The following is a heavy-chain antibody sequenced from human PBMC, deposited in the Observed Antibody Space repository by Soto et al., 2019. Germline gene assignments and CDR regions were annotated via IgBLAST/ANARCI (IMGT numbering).Heavy chain of an antibody. CDR2: INPNSGGT. J-gene: IGHJ4*02. CDR3: ARERSGWYYFDY. Sequence: VASVNVSCKRSGYTFTGYYIHWVRQAPGQGLEWMGWINPNSGGTNYAQKFQGRVTMTRDTSISTAYMELSRLRSDDTAVYYCARERSGWYYFDYWGQGTLVTSPQ. D-gene: IGHD6-19*01. V-gene: IGHV1-2*02. CDR1: GYTFTGYY.